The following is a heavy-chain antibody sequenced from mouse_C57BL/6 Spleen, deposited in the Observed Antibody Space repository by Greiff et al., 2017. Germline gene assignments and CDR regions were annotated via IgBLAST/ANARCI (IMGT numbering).Heavy chain of an antibody. D-gene: IGHD3-2*02. CDR3: TTGDSSGYPYYFDY. CDR2: IDPADGDT. Sequence: EVQLQQSGAELVRPGASVKLSCTASGFNIKDYYMHWVKQRPEQGLEWIGRIDPADGDTEYAPKFQGKATMTADTSSNTAYLQLSSLTSEDTAVYYCTTGDSSGYPYYFDYWGQGTTLTVSS. J-gene: IGHJ2*01. CDR1: GFNIKDYY. V-gene: IGHV14-1*01.